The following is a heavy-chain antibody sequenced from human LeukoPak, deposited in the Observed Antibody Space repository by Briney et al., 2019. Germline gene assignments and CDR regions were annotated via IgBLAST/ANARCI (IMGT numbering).Heavy chain of an antibody. CDR2: ITWNTGNI. CDR3: VEDISFGGNPTFES. D-gene: IGHD4-23*01. CDR1: GFAFHESG. Sequence: GGSLRLSCAASGFAFHESGMHWVRQVPGKGLEWVSSITWNTGNIFYADSVNGRFTVSRDNAKNSLYLHMNSLRLEDTAFYFCVEDISFGGNPTFESWGQGTLVTVSS. V-gene: IGHV3-9*01. J-gene: IGHJ4*02.